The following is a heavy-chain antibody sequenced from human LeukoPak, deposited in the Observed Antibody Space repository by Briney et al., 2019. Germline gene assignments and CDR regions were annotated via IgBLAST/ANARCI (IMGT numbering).Heavy chain of an antibody. CDR1: GGTFRTFG. J-gene: IGHJ6*03. CDR2: INSKTGGA. D-gene: IGHD5-18*01. V-gene: IGHV1-2*02. CDR3: ARGCQIHLLLYFCYYMDI. Sequence: RASVKVSRKSSGGTFRTFGISWVRHPPGQGREWMGCINSKTGGANSDQKCQGRVTITRETSISTADMELTRLRSDDTAVYYCARGCQIHLLLYFCYYMDIWGKGTTVTISS.